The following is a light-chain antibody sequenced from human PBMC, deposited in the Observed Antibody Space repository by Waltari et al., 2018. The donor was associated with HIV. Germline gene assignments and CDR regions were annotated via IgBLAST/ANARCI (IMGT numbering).Light chain of an antibody. CDR2: DAS. CDR1: QSVSSY. CDR3: QQRSTWPSLT. J-gene: IGKJ4*01. V-gene: IGKV3-11*01. Sequence: EIVFTQSPATLSLSPGERATLSCRASQSVSSYLAWYQQKPGQAPRLLIYDASNRTTGIPARFSGSGSGTDFTLTISSLEPEDFAIYYCQQRSTWPSLTFGGGTKVEIK.